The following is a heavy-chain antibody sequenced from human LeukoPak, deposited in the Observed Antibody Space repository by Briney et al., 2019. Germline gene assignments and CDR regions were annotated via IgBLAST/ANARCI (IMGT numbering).Heavy chain of an antibody. V-gene: IGHV3-49*04. CDR1: GFTFGDYA. CDR3: TRVGDTAMEFDY. D-gene: IGHD5-18*01. Sequence: GGSLRLYCTASGFTFGDYAMSWVRQAPGKGLEWVGFIKSKAYGGTTEYAASVKGRFTISRDDSKSIAYLQMNSLKTEDTAVYYCTRVGDTAMEFDYWGQGTLVTVSS. CDR2: IKSKAYGGTT. J-gene: IGHJ4*02.